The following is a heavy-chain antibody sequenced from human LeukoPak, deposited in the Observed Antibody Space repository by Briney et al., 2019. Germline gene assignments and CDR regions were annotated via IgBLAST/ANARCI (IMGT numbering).Heavy chain of an antibody. V-gene: IGHV4-4*07. CDR2: IDASGST. J-gene: IGHJ4*02. Sequence: SETLSLTCTVSGGSISSDYRSWIRQPAGKGLEWIGRIDASGSTNTNPTLKSRVTMTLDTTNNHCSLNVNAVTAADTVAFFGARDSGTTGTGIPFSYWGQGILVTVSS. D-gene: IGHD1-7*01. CDR1: GGSISSDY. CDR3: ARDSGTTGTGIPFSY.